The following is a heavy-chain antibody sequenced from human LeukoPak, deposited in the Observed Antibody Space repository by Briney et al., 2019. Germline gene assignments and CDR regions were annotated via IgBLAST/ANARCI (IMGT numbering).Heavy chain of an antibody. V-gene: IGHV3-23*01. CDR2: ISGSGGST. CDR1: GFTFGDYW. D-gene: IGHD2-15*01. J-gene: IGHJ4*02. CDR3: TVAATPIFFDY. Sequence: QSGGSLRLSCAASGFTFGDYWMSWVRQAPGKGLEWVSAISGSGGSTYYADSVKGRFTISRDNSKNTLYLQMNSLRAEDTAVYYCTVAATPIFFDYWGQGTLVTVSS.